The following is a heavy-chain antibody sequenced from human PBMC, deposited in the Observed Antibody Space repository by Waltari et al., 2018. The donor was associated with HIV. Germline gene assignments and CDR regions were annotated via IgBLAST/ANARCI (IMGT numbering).Heavy chain of an antibody. D-gene: IGHD3-22*01. CDR2: CDPEDGET. V-gene: IGHV1-24*01. CDR1: GYTLTELS. Sequence: QVQLVQSGAEVKKPGASVKVSCKVSGYTLTELSMHWVRQAPGKGLEWMGGCDPEDGETIYAQKFQGMVTMTEDTSTDTAYMELSSLRSEDTAVYYCATVYYYDSTEDYYYGMDVWGQGTTVTVSS. J-gene: IGHJ6*02. CDR3: ATVYYYDSTEDYYYGMDV.